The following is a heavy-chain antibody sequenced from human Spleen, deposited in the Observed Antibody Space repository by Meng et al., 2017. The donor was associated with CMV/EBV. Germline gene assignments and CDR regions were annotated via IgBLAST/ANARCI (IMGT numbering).Heavy chain of an antibody. CDR1: GYTFTGYY. CDR2: INPNSGGT. Sequence: ASVKVSCKTSGYTFTGYYAHGVRQAPGQGLEWMGWINPNSGGTNYAQRFQGRVTMTRDTSVSTVYMELRRLSSDDTAVYYCAKDASNLWSGYYVDYWGQGSLVTVSS. J-gene: IGHJ4*02. V-gene: IGHV1-2*02. CDR3: AKDASNLWSGYYVDY. D-gene: IGHD3-3*01.